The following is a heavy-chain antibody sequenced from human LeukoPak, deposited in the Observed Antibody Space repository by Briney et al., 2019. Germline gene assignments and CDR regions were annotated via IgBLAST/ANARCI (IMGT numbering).Heavy chain of an antibody. D-gene: IGHD5-18*01. Sequence: GGSLRLSCAASGFMFSRYTLHWVRLTPGRGLEWVADISYDGGTTNYADSVTGRFTIFRDNSKNTLYLQIHSLRSEDSAVYYCAKERRTAMTFYYYGMDVWGQGTTVSVSS. V-gene: IGHV3-30*18. CDR2: ISYDGGTT. CDR3: AKERRTAMTFYYYGMDV. J-gene: IGHJ6*02. CDR1: GFMFSRYT.